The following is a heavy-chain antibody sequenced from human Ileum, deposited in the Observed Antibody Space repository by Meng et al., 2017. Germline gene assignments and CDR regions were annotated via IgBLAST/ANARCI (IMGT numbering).Heavy chain of an antibody. Sequence: GESLKISCAASGFTFSDYEMNWIRQAPGKGLERVSYISGSGTPIYYADSVRGRFTISRDNAQNSVHLQMSGLRAEDTALYYCARKKPGTVYFDPWGQGTLVTVSS. J-gene: IGHJ5*02. V-gene: IGHV3-48*03. D-gene: IGHD5/OR15-5a*01. CDR1: GFTFSDYE. CDR2: ISGSGTPI. CDR3: ARKKPGTVYFDP.